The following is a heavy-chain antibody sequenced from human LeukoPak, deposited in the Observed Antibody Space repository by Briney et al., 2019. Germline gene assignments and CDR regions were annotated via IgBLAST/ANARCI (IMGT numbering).Heavy chain of an antibody. D-gene: IGHD3-9*01. CDR3: ARDKDWAFDY. CDR1: GFTFNGYT. CDR2: ISYSGSNM. V-gene: IGHV3-48*01. J-gene: IGHJ4*02. Sequence: GGSLRLSCAASGFTFNGYTMNWVRQAPGKGLEWVSFISYSGSNMYYADSVKGRFTISRDNAKNSLYLQMDSLRADDTAVYYCARDKDWAFDYWGQGTLVTVSS.